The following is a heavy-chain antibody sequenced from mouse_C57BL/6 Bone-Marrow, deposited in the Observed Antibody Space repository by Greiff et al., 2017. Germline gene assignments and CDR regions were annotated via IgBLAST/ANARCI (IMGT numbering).Heavy chain of an antibody. CDR3: ARPPLTFVYYAMDY. J-gene: IGHJ4*01. V-gene: IGHV5-12*01. Sequence: DVQLQESGGGLVQPGGSLKLSCAASGFTFSDYYMYWVRQTPEKRLEWVAYISNGGGSTYYPDTVKGRFTISRDNAKNTLYLQMSRLKSEDTAMYYCARPPLTFVYYAMDYWGQGTSVTVSS. CDR1: GFTFSDYY. D-gene: IGHD4-1*01. CDR2: ISNGGGST.